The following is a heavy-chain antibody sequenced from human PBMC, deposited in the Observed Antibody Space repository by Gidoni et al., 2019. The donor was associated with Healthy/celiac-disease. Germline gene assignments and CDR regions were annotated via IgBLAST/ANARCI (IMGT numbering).Heavy chain of an antibody. Sequence: EVQLVESGGGLVQPGGSLRLSCSASGFTFSSYAMPWVRQAPGKGLEYVSAISSNGGSTYYADSVKGRFTISRDNSKNTLYLQMSSLRAEDTAVYYCVKGGVVVVIPHEDWGQGTLVTVSS. V-gene: IGHV3-64D*09. CDR1: GFTFSSYA. CDR2: ISSNGGST. D-gene: IGHD3-22*01. CDR3: VKGGVVVVIPHED. J-gene: IGHJ4*02.